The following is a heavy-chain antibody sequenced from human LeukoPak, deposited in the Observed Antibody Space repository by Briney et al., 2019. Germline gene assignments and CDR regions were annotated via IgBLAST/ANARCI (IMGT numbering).Heavy chain of an antibody. D-gene: IGHD3-22*01. V-gene: IGHV3-21*06. CDR2: ISSSSSYI. CDR3: ARASNHYYDTTANFYPAFDI. CDR1: GFTFSDYS. J-gene: IGHJ3*02. Sequence: GGSLRLSCAAFGFTFSDYSMNWVRQAPGKGLEWVTSISSSSSYIYHAASLKGRFTIPRHNAQNSLYLQMNSLRAEDTALYYCARASNHYYDTTANFYPAFDIWGQGTMVTVSS.